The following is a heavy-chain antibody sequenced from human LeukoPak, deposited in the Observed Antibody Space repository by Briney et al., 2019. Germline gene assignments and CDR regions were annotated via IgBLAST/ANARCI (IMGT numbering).Heavy chain of an antibody. Sequence: GGSLRVSCAASGFTFSDYYMTWIRQAPRKGLEWVSYISSSSSYTNYANSVKGRFTISRDNTKNSLYLQMNSLRAEDTAVYFCARAKGVAVTGTDWLDPWGQGTLVTVSS. V-gene: IGHV3-11*05. CDR2: ISSSSSYT. CDR3: ARAKGVAVTGTDWLDP. D-gene: IGHD6-19*01. J-gene: IGHJ5*02. CDR1: GFTFSDYY.